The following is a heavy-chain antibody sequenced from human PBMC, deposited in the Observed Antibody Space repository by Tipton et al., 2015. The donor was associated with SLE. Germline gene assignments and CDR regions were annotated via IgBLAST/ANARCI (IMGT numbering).Heavy chain of an antibody. V-gene: IGHV4-39*01. Sequence: TLSLTCTVSCGSLRRGYYWGWIRQPSGKGLEWIGSSYSSGSPYYHPSLRSRVTISVDTSKNQFSLKLSSVTAADTAVYYCARRPPNDYGGHFDYWGQGTLVTVSS. CDR2: SYSSGSP. CDR1: CGSLRRGYY. CDR3: ARRPPNDYGGHFDY. J-gene: IGHJ4*02. D-gene: IGHD4-23*01.